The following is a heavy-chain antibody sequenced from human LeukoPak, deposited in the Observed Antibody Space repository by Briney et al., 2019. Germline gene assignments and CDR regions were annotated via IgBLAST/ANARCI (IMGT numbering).Heavy chain of an antibody. CDR1: GYTFTSYG. Sequence: ASVKVSCKASGYTFTSYGISWVRQAPGRGLEWMGWISAYNGNTNYAQKIQGRVTMTTDTSTSTAYKELRSLRSDDTAVYYCARLPARYGSGSRYYYGMDVWGQGTTVTVSS. J-gene: IGHJ6*02. V-gene: IGHV1-18*01. CDR3: ARLPARYGSGSRYYYGMDV. CDR2: ISAYNGNT. D-gene: IGHD3-10*01.